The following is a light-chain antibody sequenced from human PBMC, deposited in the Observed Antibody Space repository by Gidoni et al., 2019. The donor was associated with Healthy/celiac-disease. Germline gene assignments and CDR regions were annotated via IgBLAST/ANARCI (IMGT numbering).Light chain of an antibody. CDR3: QQYYSTLWT. V-gene: IGKV4-1*01. CDR1: KSVLYSSNNKNY. CDR2: WAS. Sequence: DIVMTQSPGSLAVSLGERATINCKSSKSVLYSSNNKNYLAWYQQKPGQPPKLLIYWASTRESGVPDRFSGSGSGADFTLTISSLKAEDVAVYYCQQYYSTLWTFGQGTKVEIK. J-gene: IGKJ1*01.